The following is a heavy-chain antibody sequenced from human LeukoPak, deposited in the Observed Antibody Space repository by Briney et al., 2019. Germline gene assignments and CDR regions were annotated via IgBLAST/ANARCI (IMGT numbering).Heavy chain of an antibody. V-gene: IGHV4-39*07. CDR2: IYYSGST. J-gene: IGHJ4*02. Sequence: SETLSLTCTVSGGSISSSSYYWGWIRQPPGKGLEWIGSIYYSGSTNYNPSLKSRVTISVDTSKNQFSLKLSSVTAADTAVYYCARGGMGIVGATTFDYWGQGTLVTVSS. D-gene: IGHD1-26*01. CDR1: GGSISSSSYY. CDR3: ARGGMGIVGATTFDY.